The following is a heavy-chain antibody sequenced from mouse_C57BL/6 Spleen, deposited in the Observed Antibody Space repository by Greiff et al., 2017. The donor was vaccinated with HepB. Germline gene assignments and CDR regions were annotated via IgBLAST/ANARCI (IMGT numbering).Heavy chain of an antibody. J-gene: IGHJ2*01. CDR3: TDIYYDYGYYFDY. D-gene: IGHD2-4*01. Sequence: EVQRVESGGGLVQPGGSMKLSCVASGFTFSNYWMNWVRQSPEKGLEWVAQIRLKSDNYATHYAESVKGRFTISRDDSKSSVYLQMNNLRAEDTGIYYCTDIYYDYGYYFDYWGQGTTLTVSS. CDR2: IRLKSDNYAT. CDR1: GFTFSNYW. V-gene: IGHV6-3*01.